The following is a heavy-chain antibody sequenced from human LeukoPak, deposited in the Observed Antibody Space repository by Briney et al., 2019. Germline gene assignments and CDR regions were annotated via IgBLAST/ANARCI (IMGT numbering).Heavy chain of an antibody. CDR2: IRYDGSNK. CDR3: AKDSDSSGWYLGPADWFDP. Sequence: PGGSLRLSCAASGFTFSSYGMHWVRQAPGKWLEWVAFIRYDGSNKYYADSVKGRFTISRDNSKNTLYLQMNSLRAEDTAVYYCAKDSDSSGWYLGPADWFDPWGQGTLVTVSS. CDR1: GFTFSSYG. J-gene: IGHJ5*02. V-gene: IGHV3-30*02. D-gene: IGHD6-19*01.